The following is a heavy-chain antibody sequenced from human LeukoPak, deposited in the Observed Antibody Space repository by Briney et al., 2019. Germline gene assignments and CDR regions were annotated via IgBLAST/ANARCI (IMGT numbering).Heavy chain of an antibody. J-gene: IGHJ2*01. Sequence: SETLSLTCTVSVYSISSGYYGGWIRQPRGKGLEWIGSIYHSGRTYYNPCLKSRVTISVDTSKNQFSLKLSSVTAADTAVYYCARASHGWYFDLWGRGTLVTVSS. CDR1: VYSISSGYY. V-gene: IGHV4-38-2*02. D-gene: IGHD6-6*01. CDR3: ARASHGWYFDL. CDR2: IYHSGRT.